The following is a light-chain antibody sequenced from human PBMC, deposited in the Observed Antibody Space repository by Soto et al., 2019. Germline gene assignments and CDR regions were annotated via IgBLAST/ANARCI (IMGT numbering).Light chain of an antibody. J-gene: IGKJ4*01. CDR2: DAS. CDR1: QGIKNY. CDR3: QQFDDPLLT. V-gene: IGKV1-33*01. Sequence: DIQMTQSPSSLSASEGDRVTITCQASQGIKNYLNWYQQKPGKAPTLLIYDASSLKPGVPSRFSGSASGTNFTLTISSLQPEDTATYYCQQFDDPLLTFGGGTKVEI.